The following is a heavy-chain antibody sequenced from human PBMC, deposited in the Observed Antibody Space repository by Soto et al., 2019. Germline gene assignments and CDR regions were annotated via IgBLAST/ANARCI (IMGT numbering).Heavy chain of an antibody. CDR2: ISAYNGNT. CDR3: ARSLYCNGGSCYFDFFQH. CDR1: GYTFTSYG. Sequence: ASVKVSCKASGYTFTSYGISWVRQAPGQGLEWMGWISAYNGNTNYAQKLQGRVTMTTDTSTSTAYMELRSLRSDDTAVYYCARSLYCNGGSCYFDFFQHWGQGTLVTVSS. J-gene: IGHJ1*01. V-gene: IGHV1-18*01. D-gene: IGHD2-15*01.